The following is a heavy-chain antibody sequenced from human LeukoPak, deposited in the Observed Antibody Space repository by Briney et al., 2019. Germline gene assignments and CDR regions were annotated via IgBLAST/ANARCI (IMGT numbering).Heavy chain of an antibody. Sequence: ASVKVSCKASGYTFTGYYMHWVRQAPGQGLEWMGWINPNSGGTNYAQKFRGRVTMTRDTSISTAYMELSRLRSDDTAVYYCARLRYFDWLRPSYYYYGMDVWGQGTTVTVSS. V-gene: IGHV1-2*02. CDR2: INPNSGGT. CDR3: ARLRYFDWLRPSYYYYGMDV. CDR1: GYTFTGYY. D-gene: IGHD3-9*01. J-gene: IGHJ6*02.